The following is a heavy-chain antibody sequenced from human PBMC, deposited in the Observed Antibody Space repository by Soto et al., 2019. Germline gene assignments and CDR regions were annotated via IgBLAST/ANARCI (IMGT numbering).Heavy chain of an antibody. CDR1: GGTFSSYA. CDR3: ARVPPPITMIVVVNLFDY. V-gene: IGHV1-69*01. J-gene: IGHJ4*02. Sequence: QVQLVQSGAEVKKPGSSVKVSCKASGGTFSSYAISWVRQAPGQGLEWMGGIIPIFGKANYAQKFQGRVTITADESTRTAYMALSSLRYEDTAVYYCARVPPPITMIVVVNLFDYWGQGTLVTVSS. CDR2: IIPIFGKA. D-gene: IGHD3-22*01.